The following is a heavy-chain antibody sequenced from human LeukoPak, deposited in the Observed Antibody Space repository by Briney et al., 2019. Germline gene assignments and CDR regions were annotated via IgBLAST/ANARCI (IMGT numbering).Heavy chain of an antibody. D-gene: IGHD5-18*01. CDR2: ISSSSSTI. CDR1: GFTFSSYS. CDR3: AKETLVDTAMGANWYFDL. J-gene: IGHJ2*01. V-gene: IGHV3-48*01. Sequence: RPGGSLRLSCAASGFTFSSYSMNWVRQAPGKGLEWVSYISSSSSTIYYADSVKGRFTISRDNAKNSLYLQMNSLRAEDTAVYYCAKETLVDTAMGANWYFDLWGRGTLVTVSS.